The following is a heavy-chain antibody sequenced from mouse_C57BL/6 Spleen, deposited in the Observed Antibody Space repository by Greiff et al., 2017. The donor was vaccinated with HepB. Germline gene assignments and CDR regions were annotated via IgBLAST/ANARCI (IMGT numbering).Heavy chain of an antibody. CDR1: GFTFTDYY. J-gene: IGHJ1*03. V-gene: IGHV7-3*01. Sequence: EVMLVESGGGLVQPGGSLSLSCAASGFTFTDYYMSWVRQPPGKALEWLGFIRNKANGYTTEYSASVKGRFTISRDNSQSILYLQMNALRAEDSATYYCASSYYYGSSSDWYFDVWGTGTTVTVSS. CDR2: IRNKANGYTT. CDR3: ASSYYYGSSSDWYFDV. D-gene: IGHD1-1*01.